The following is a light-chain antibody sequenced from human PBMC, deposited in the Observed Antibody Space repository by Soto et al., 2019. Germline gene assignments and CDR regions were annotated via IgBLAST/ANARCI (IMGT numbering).Light chain of an antibody. CDR2: DAS. CDR3: QQYSSSRT. Sequence: EIVLTQSPVTLSLSPGERATLSCRASQSVSSYLAWYQQKPGQAPRLLIYDASNRATGIPARFSGGGSGTDFTLTIDNLEPEDFAMYYCQQYSSSRTFGQGTKVDIK. V-gene: IGKV3-11*01. J-gene: IGKJ1*01. CDR1: QSVSSY.